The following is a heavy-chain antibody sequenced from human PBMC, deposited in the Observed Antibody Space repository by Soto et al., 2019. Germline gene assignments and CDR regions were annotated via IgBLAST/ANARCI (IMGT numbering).Heavy chain of an antibody. D-gene: IGHD6-13*01. CDR3: ARQPDRGMMAAGFDY. CDR1: GYTFSAYY. CDR2: INPNTGDT. J-gene: IGHJ4*02. Sequence: ASVKVSCKASGYTFSAYYVHWVRQAADQGLEWMGWINPNTGDTYFAQKFQDRVTMTRDTSISTAYMEVGSLRSDDTAVYFCARQPDRGMMAAGFDYLGQGALVTVSS. V-gene: IGHV1-2*02.